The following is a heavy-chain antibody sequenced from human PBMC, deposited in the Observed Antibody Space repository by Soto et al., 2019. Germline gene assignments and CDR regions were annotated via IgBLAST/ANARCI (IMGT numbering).Heavy chain of an antibody. CDR3: TRGHSGTYYRALDY. J-gene: IGHJ4*02. V-gene: IGHV3-74*01. D-gene: IGHD1-26*01. CDR2: IKSDGTST. CDR1: GFTFSSYW. Sequence: LRLSCAASGFTFSSYWMHWVRQAPGKGLVWVSHIKSDGTSTTYADSVRGRFTISRDNAKNTLYLQMNSLRAEDTSVYYCTRGHSGTYYRALDYWGQGTLVTVSS.